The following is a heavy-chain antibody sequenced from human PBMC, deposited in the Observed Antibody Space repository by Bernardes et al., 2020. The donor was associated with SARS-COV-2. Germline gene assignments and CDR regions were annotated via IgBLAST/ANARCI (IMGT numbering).Heavy chain of an antibody. CDR2: ITASTTYI. J-gene: IGHJ2*01. CDR1: GFNFSSYA. CDR3: ARILRDNGFGSGYYDL. Sequence: GRSLRRSCAASGFNFSSYAMNWVRQAPGKGLQWVSSITASTTYIQYTDSVEGRFTVSRDNAKNSLYLEMTSLRAEDTAIYYCARILRDNGFGSGYYDLWGRGTLVTVSS. V-gene: IGHV3-21*01. D-gene: IGHD4-17*01.